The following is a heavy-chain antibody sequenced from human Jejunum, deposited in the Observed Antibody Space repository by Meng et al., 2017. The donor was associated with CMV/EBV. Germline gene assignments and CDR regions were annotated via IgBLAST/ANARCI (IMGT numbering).Heavy chain of an antibody. V-gene: IGHV3-48*04. CDR3: AKRINLVRKRIMDYYAMDV. CDR2: ISVGSTVI. CDR1: NSHG. Sequence: NSHGMNWGRQAPGKGLEWISYISVGSTVIYYADSVRGRFTISRDNAKNSLYLQMNSLRVEDTAVYYCAKRINLVRKRIMDYYAMDVWGQGTTVTVSS. J-gene: IGHJ6*02. D-gene: IGHD3-10*01.